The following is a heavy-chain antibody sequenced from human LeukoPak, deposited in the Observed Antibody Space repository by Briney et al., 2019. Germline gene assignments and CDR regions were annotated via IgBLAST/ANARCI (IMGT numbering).Heavy chain of an antibody. D-gene: IGHD3-10*01. CDR1: GGSISSSSYY. CDR2: IYYSGST. V-gene: IGHV4-39*01. J-gene: IGHJ4*02. Sequence: PSETLSLTCTVSGGSISSSSYYWGWIRQPPGKGLEWIGSIYYSGSTYYNPSLKSRVTISVDTSKNQFSLKLSSVTAADTAVYYCARHHYYGSGSPDYWGQGTLVTVSS. CDR3: ARHHYYGSGSPDY.